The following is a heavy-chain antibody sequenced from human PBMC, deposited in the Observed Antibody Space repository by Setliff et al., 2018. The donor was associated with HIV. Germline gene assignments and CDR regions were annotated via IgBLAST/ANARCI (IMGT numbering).Heavy chain of an antibody. CDR2: INPNSGGT. D-gene: IGHD3-3*01. J-gene: IGHJ3*02. CDR3: ARDRVRITIFGANDASDI. CDR1: GYTFTGYY. Sequence: ASVKVSCKASGYTFTGYYMHWVRQAPGQGLEWMGRINPNSGGTNYAQKFQGRVTMTRDTSISTAYMELSRLRSEDTAVYYCARDRVRITIFGANDASDIWGQGTMVTVSS. V-gene: IGHV1-2*06.